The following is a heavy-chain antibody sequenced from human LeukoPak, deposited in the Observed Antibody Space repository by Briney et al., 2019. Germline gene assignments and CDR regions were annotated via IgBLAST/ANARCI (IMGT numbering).Heavy chain of an antibody. Sequence: GGSLRLSCAASGFTFSSYAMSWVRQAPGKGLEWVSAISGSGGSTYYADSVKGRFTISRDNSKNTLYLQMNSLRAEDTAVYYCAKDPTTFMIVVVITGYFDYWGQGTLVTLSS. CDR1: GFTFSSYA. CDR2: ISGSGGST. D-gene: IGHD3-22*01. CDR3: AKDPTTFMIVVVITGYFDY. V-gene: IGHV3-23*01. J-gene: IGHJ4*02.